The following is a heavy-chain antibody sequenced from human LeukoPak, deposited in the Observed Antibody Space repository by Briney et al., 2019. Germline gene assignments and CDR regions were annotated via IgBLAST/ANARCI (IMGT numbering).Heavy chain of an antibody. CDR3: ARDSCSSTSCRKKFDN. CDR2: IYFSGSA. J-gene: IGHJ4*02. CDR1: GDSISSANYY. Sequence: SETLSLTCTVSGDSISSANYYWGWVRQPPGKGLEWIGSIYFSGSAYYNPSLKSRVTISVETSKVQFSLKLSSVTAADTAVYYCARDSCSSTSCRKKFDNWGQGTLVTVSS. D-gene: IGHD2-2*01. V-gene: IGHV4-39*07.